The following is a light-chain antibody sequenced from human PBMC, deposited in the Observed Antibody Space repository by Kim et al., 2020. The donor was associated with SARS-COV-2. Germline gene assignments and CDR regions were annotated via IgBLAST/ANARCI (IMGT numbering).Light chain of an antibody. Sequence: ELTQPPSASGTPGQRVTISCSGSSSNIGSNTVNWYQQLPGTAPKLLIYSNNQRPSGVPDRFSGSMSGTSASLAISGLQSEDEADYYCAAWDDSLNGVVFGGGTQLTV. CDR3: AAWDDSLNGVV. CDR2: SNN. V-gene: IGLV1-44*01. CDR1: SSNIGSNT. J-gene: IGLJ2*01.